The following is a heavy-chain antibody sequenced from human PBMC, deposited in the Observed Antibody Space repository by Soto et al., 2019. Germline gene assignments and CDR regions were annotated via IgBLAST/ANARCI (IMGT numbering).Heavy chain of an antibody. CDR1: GGSFSGYY. CDR2: INHSGST. V-gene: IGHV4-34*01. J-gene: IGHJ4*02. CDR3: ARGLRSMVRGVIGH. D-gene: IGHD3-10*01. Sequence: PSETLSLTCAVSGGSFSGYYWSWIRQPPGKGLEWIGEINHSGSTNYNPSLKSRVTISVDTSKNQFSLKLSSVTAADTAVYYCARGLRSMVRGVIGHWGQGTLVTVS.